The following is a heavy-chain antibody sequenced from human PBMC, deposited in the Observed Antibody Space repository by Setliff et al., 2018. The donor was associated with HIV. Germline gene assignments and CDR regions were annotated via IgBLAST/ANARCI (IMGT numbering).Heavy chain of an antibody. J-gene: IGHJ4*02. CDR3: AKAHWDPLSPDY. CDR2: INSDGSST. CDR1: GFTFSSYW. D-gene: IGHD1-26*01. V-gene: IGHV3-74*01. Sequence: PGGSLRLSCAASGFTFSSYWMHWVRQAPGKGLVWVSRINSDGSSTSYAKSVKGRFTISRDNSKSTLYLQVNSLRAEDTAVYFCAKAHWDPLSPDYWGQGTLVTVSS.